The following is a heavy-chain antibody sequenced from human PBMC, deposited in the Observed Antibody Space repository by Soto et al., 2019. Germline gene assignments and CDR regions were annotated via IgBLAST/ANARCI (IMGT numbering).Heavy chain of an antibody. J-gene: IGHJ4*02. Sequence: EAQLVESGGGLVQPGGSLRLSCAASGFTFSSYWMSWVRQAPGKGLEWVANIKQDGSEKYYVDSVKGRFTISRDNAKNSLYLQMNSLRAEDTAVYYCARDDYDILTGYPTNYYFDYWGQGTLVTVSS. V-gene: IGHV3-7*05. D-gene: IGHD3-9*01. CDR2: IKQDGSEK. CDR3: ARDDYDILTGYPTNYYFDY. CDR1: GFTFSSYW.